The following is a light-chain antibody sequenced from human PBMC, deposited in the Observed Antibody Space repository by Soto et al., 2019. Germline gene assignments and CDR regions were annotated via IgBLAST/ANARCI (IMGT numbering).Light chain of an antibody. Sequence: QSVLTQPPSVSGAPGQRVTISCTGSSSNIGAGYDVHWYQQLPGTAPKLLIHGNSNRPSGVPDRFSGSESGTSASLAITGLQAEDEADYYCQSYDSSLSGNVVFGGGTKLTVL. CDR2: GNS. CDR3: QSYDSSLSGNVV. J-gene: IGLJ2*01. V-gene: IGLV1-40*01. CDR1: SSNIGAGYD.